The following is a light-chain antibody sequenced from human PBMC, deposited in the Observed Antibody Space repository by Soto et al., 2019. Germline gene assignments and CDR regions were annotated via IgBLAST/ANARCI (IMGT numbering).Light chain of an antibody. J-gene: IGKJ5*01. Sequence: EIVVTQSPGTLSLSPGERATLSCRASQSLSSSYFVWYQQQPGQAPRLLIYGVSSRATGIPDRFSGSGSGTDFTLTISRLEPEYFAVYFCQQYDTSPIPFGQGTRLEMK. CDR3: QQYDTSPIP. CDR2: GVS. V-gene: IGKV3-20*01. CDR1: QSLSSSY.